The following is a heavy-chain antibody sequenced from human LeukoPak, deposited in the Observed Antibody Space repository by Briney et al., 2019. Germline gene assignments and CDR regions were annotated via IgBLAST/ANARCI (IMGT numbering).Heavy chain of an antibody. CDR3: ARLGGWGGAASLIEY. D-gene: IGHD1-26*01. V-gene: IGHV4-39*01. CDR2: MFYRGST. CDR1: GVSISTSTYY. Sequence: PSETLSLTCTVSGVSISTSTYYWAWIRQPPGKGLEWIGSMFYRGSTYYNPSLKSRVTISVDTSKNQFSLKLSSVTALDSATIYCARLGGWGGAASLIEYWGQGTLVTVSS. J-gene: IGHJ4*02.